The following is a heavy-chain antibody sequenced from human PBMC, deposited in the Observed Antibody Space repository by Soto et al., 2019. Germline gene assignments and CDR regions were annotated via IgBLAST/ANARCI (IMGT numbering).Heavy chain of an antibody. Sequence: PSETLSLTCAVSGGSISSSNWWSWVRQPPGKGLERIGEIYHSGSTSYNPSLKTRVTISVDKSKNQFSLKLSSVTAADTAVYYCARGDVLLWFGVPKRHGAEYFQHWGQGTLVTVSS. CDR2: IYHSGST. J-gene: IGHJ1*01. D-gene: IGHD3-10*01. CDR3: ARGDVLLWFGVPKRHGAEYFQH. V-gene: IGHV4-4*02. CDR1: GGSISSSNW.